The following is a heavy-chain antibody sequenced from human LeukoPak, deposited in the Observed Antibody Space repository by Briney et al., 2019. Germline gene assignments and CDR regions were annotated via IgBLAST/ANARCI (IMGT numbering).Heavy chain of an antibody. CDR1: GYTFTSYA. CDR3: ARVLRSDWSGIDP. CDR2: ISAYNGNT. D-gene: IGHD6-19*01. J-gene: IGHJ5*02. Sequence: ASVKVSCKASGYTFTSYAMHWVRQAPGQRLEWMGWISAYNGNTNYAQKLQGRVTMTTDTSTSTAYMELRSLRSDDTAVYYCARVLRSDWSGIDPWGQGTLVTVSS. V-gene: IGHV1-18*01.